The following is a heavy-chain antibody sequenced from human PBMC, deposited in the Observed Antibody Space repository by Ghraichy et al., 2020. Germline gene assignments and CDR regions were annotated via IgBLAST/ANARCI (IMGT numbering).Heavy chain of an antibody. D-gene: IGHD4-17*01. Sequence: SETLSLTCTVSGGSISIDYWSWIRQPSGKGLEWIGYISYSGSASYSPSFKSRVTISLKKSKNQSSLRLTSVIAADTAVYYCARWLSGLDSGDSWGQGTLVTVSS. J-gene: IGHJ4*02. V-gene: IGHV4-59*01. CDR3: ARWLSGLDSGDS. CDR2: ISYSGSA. CDR1: GGSISIDY.